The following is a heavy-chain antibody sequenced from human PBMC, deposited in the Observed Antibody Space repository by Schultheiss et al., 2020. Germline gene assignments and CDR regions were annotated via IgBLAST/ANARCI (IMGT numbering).Heavy chain of an antibody. D-gene: IGHD6-19*01. J-gene: IGHJ4*02. Sequence: SETLSLTCAVYGGSFSGYYWSWIRQPPGKGLEWIGEINHSGSTNYNPSLKSRVTISVDTSKNQFSLKLSSVTAADTAVYYCARDQGSIAVAGTPYWGQGTLVTVSS. V-gene: IGHV4-34*01. CDR2: INHSGST. CDR3: ARDQGSIAVAGTPY. CDR1: GGSFSGYY.